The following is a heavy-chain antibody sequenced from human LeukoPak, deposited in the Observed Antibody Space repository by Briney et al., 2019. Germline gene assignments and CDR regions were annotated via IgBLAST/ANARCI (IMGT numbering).Heavy chain of an antibody. J-gene: IGHJ4*02. D-gene: IGHD2-21*01. CDR1: GYTFTSYY. Sequence: ASVKVSCKASGYTFTSYYMHWVRQAPGQGLEWMGINNPSGGSTSYAQKFQGRVTMTRDTSTSTVYMELSSLRSEDTAVYYCARDLTPYGGNCELDYWGQGTLVTVSS. CDR3: ARDLTPYGGNCELDY. V-gene: IGHV1-46*01. CDR2: NNPSGGST.